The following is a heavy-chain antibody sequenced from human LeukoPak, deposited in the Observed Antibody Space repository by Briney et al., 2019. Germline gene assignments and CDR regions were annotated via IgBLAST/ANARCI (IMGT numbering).Heavy chain of an antibody. CDR1: GFTFSTYS. CDR3: VRDLLWASDI. V-gene: IGHV3-48*02. D-gene: IGHD2-21*01. CDR2: ITSDSSAM. Sequence: GGSLRLSCVASGFTFSTYSINWIRQAPGKGLEWISYITSDSSAMSYADSVKGRFTISRDNAKNSLYLHMNSLSDEDTAMYFCVRDLLWASDIWGQGTMVTVSS. J-gene: IGHJ3*02.